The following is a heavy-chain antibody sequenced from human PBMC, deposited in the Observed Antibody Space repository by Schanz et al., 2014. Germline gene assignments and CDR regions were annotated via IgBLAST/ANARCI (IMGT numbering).Heavy chain of an antibody. CDR3: ARGRTFDY. Sequence: QVQLVQSGAEMKKPGASVKVSCKASGYTFTGYYMHWVRQAPGQGLEWLGWMNPNSGNPGFAQKFRGRVTMTRNTSMSTAYIELHILTSEDTAVYYCARGRTFDYWGQGTRVTVSS. CDR2: MNPNSGNP. CDR1: GYTFTGYY. V-gene: IGHV1-8*01. J-gene: IGHJ4*02.